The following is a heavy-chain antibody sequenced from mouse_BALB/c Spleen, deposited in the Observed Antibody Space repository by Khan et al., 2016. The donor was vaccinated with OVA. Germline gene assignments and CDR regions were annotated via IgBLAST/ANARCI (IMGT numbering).Heavy chain of an antibody. J-gene: IGHJ2*01. CDR1: GYTFTTYW. Sequence: VQLQESGAELAKPGASVKMSCKASGYTFTTYWMHWVQQRPGQGLEWIGYISPTSGYTDYHDKYNDRATLSADKSSTTAYMQLSRLTYEDAADYYCTRDRIDYWGQGTTLTVSS. CDR3: TRDRIDY. CDR2: ISPTSGYT. V-gene: IGHV1-7*01.